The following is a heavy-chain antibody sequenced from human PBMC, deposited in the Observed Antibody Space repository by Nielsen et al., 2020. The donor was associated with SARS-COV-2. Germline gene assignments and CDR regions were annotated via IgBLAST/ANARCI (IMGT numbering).Heavy chain of an antibody. J-gene: IGHJ4*02. V-gene: IGHV4-34*01. CDR2: LSHTKTT. CDR1: GGSFSGHY. Sequence: SETLSLTCAVYGGSFSGHYWTWIRQPPGKGLEWIGSLSHTKTTHYSPSLKSRVTISVDTSKNKFSLRLSSVTASDTAVYFCASTYAHSGFDYWGQGTLVTVSS. CDR3: ASTYAHSGFDY. D-gene: IGHD2-2*01.